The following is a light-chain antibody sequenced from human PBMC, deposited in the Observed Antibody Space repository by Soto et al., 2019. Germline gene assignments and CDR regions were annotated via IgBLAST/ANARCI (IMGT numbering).Light chain of an antibody. CDR3: QQYGGLPT. CDR1: QSFNSIY. J-gene: IGKJ1*01. Sequence: EIVLTQSPGTLSLSPGERATLSCRASQSFNSIYLAWYQQKPGQAPRLLIYGASSRATGIPDRFSGSGSGTEFTLTISRLEPEDFAVYYCQQYGGLPTFGQGTKVDNK. CDR2: GAS. V-gene: IGKV3-20*01.